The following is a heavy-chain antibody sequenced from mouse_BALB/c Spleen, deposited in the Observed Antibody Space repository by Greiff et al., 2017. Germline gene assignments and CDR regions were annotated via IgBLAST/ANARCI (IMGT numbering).Heavy chain of an antibody. CDR3: ARGLDYRYDYAMDY. Sequence: EVKLVESGGGLVKPGGSLKLSCAASGFTFRSYAMSWVRQTPEKRLEWVASISSGGSTYYPDSVKGRFTISRDNARNILYLQMSSLRSEDTAMYYCARGLDYRYDYAMDYWGQGTSVTVSS. CDR2: ISSGGST. CDR1: GFTFRSYA. J-gene: IGHJ4*01. V-gene: IGHV5-6-5*01. D-gene: IGHD2-14*01.